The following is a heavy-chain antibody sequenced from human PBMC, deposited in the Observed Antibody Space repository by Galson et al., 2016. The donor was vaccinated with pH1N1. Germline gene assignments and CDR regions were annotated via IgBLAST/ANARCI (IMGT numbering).Heavy chain of an antibody. V-gene: IGHV4-34*01. CDR3: ARENSFGELGTWFDP. Sequence: SETLSLTCAVYGGSFSGYYWSWIRQPPGKGLEWIGEINHSGSTNYNPSLKSRVTISVDTSKHHFSLKLTPVTAADTAVYYLARENSFGELGTWFDPWGQGTLVTVSS. D-gene: IGHD3-10*01. CDR1: GGSFSGYY. J-gene: IGHJ5*02. CDR2: INHSGST.